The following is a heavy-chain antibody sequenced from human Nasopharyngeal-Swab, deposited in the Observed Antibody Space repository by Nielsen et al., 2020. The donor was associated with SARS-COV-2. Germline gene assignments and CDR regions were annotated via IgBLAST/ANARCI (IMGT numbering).Heavy chain of an antibody. CDR1: GFTFSSYA. CDR2: IGGSGGGT. D-gene: IGHD6-19*01. J-gene: IGHJ4*02. CDR3: ATHAGYNSG. V-gene: IGHV3-23*01. Sequence: GGSLRLSCAASGFTFSSYAMSWVRQAPGKGLEWVSAIGGSGGGTRYTDSVKGRFTISRDNSKNTLYLQMNSLRAEDTAVYYCATHAGYNSGWGQGTLVTVSS.